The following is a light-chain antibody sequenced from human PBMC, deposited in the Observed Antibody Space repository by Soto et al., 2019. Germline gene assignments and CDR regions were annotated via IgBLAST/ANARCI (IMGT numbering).Light chain of an antibody. CDR3: QQYEIYPIT. CDR1: QNINSW. V-gene: IGKV1-5*03. CDR2: KAS. Sequence: DIQMTQSPSTLSASVGDRVTITCRASQNINSWLAWDQQKPGKAPKLLIYKASSLESGVPSRFSGSGSGTEFTLTISSLQPYDFAAYYCQQYEIYPITFGQGTRLEIK. J-gene: IGKJ5*01.